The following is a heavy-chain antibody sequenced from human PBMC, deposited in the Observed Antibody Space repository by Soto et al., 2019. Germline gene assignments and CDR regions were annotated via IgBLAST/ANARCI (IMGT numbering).Heavy chain of an antibody. CDR3: ARDPIHNDFWSGYPDYFDY. J-gene: IGHJ4*02. CDR1: GGTFSSYA. D-gene: IGHD3-3*01. V-gene: IGHV1-69*01. CDR2: IIPIFGTA. Sequence: QVQLVQSGAEVKKPGSSVKVSCKASGGTFSSYAISWVRQAPGQGLEWMGGIIPIFGTANYAQKFQGRVTITAEECTSTAYMELSSLRSEDTAVYYCARDPIHNDFWSGYPDYFDYWGQGTLVTVSS.